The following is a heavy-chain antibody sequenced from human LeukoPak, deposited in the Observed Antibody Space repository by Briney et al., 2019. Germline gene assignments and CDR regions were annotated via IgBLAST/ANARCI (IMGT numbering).Heavy chain of an antibody. D-gene: IGHD5-12*01. CDR1: GYTFTDYY. Sequence: GASVKVSCKASGYTFTDYYMHWLRQVPGQGLEWMGWIYPNSGATKYAQKFQGRVTMTRDTSISTAYMDLSNLRSDDTAVYYCARDINAYSGYDRVDPWGQGTLVTVSS. J-gene: IGHJ5*02. CDR2: IYPNSGAT. CDR3: ARDINAYSGYDRVDP. V-gene: IGHV1-2*02.